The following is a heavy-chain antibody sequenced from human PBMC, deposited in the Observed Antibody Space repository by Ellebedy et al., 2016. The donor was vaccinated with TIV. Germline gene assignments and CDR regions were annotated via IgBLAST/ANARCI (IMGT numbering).Heavy chain of an antibody. V-gene: IGHV4-61*01. CDR1: GGSVSSGSYY. CDR3: AREGNFCSGGSCPNAFDI. CDR2: IYYSGST. D-gene: IGHD2-15*01. Sequence: SETLSLXXTVSGGSVSSGSYYWSWIRQPPGKGLEWIRYIYYSGSTNYNPSLKSRVTISVDTSKNQFSLKLSSVTAADTAVYYCAREGNFCSGGSCPNAFDIWGQGTMVTVSS. J-gene: IGHJ3*02.